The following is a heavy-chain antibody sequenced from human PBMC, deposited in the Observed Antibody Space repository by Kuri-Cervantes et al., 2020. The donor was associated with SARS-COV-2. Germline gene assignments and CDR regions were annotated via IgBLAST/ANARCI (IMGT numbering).Heavy chain of an antibody. J-gene: IGHJ4*02. CDR3: ARVPATGPVAGGFDS. Sequence: GSLRLSCTASGFIFSDYYMTWIRQPPGKGLEWIGEINHTGSTNYNPSLKSRVTISAVTSKNQFSLKVNSVTAADTAMYYCARVPATGPVAGGFDSWGLGTLVTVSS. CDR1: GFIFSDYY. D-gene: IGHD2-21*01. V-gene: IGHV4-34*01. CDR2: INHTGST.